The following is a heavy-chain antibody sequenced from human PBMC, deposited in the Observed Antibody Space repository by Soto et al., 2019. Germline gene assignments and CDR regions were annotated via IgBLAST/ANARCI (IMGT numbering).Heavy chain of an antibody. CDR1: GGSISSYY. V-gene: IGHV4-59*01. CDR3: ARAGWLQLSDAFDI. CDR2: IYYSGST. D-gene: IGHD5-12*01. Sequence: QVQLQESGPGLVKPSETLSLTCTVSGGSISSYYWSWIRQPPGKGLEWIGYIYYSGSTNYNPSLKSRVTISVDTYKNQFSLKLSSVTAADTAVYYCARAGWLQLSDAFDIWGQGTMVTVSS. J-gene: IGHJ3*02.